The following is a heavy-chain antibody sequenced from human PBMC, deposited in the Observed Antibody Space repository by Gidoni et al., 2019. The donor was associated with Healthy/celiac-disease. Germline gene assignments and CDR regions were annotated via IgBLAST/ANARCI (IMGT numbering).Heavy chain of an antibody. V-gene: IGHV3-33*01. J-gene: IGHJ4*02. D-gene: IGHD4-17*01. CDR2: IWYDGSNK. CDR3: ARGSVDDYGDFVAFDY. CDR1: GFTFSSYG. Sequence: QVQLVESGGGVVQPGRSLRLSCAASGFTFSSYGMHWVRQARGKGLEWVAVIWYDGSNKYYADSVKGRFTISRDNSKNTLYLQMNSLRAEDTAVYYCARGSVDDYGDFVAFDYWGQGTLVTVSS.